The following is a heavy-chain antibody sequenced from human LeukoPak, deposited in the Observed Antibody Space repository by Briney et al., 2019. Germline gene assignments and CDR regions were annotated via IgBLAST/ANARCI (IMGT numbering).Heavy chain of an antibody. V-gene: IGHV4-39*01. J-gene: IGHJ6*04. CDR3: ASYVLRVPNV. Sequence: PSETLSLTCTVSGGSISSSSYYWGWIRQPPGKGLEWIGSIYYSGSTYYNPSLKSRVTISVDTSKNQFSLKLSSVTAADTAVYYCASYVLRVPNVWGKGTTVTVSS. CDR2: IYYSGST. CDR1: GGSISSSSYY. D-gene: IGHD3-3*01.